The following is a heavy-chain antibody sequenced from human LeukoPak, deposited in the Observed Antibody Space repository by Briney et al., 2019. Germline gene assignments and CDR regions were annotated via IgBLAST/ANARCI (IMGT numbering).Heavy chain of an antibody. V-gene: IGHV3-23*01. Sequence: GGSLRLSCAASGFTFSYYAMSWVRQAPGKGLEWVSTISGPDHKTYYADSVKGRFTISSDRSKSTLYLQMNSLRAEDTAVYYCAKVPYDFWSGPPSGYFDYWGQGTLVTVSS. J-gene: IGHJ4*02. CDR3: AKVPYDFWSGPPSGYFDY. CDR2: ISGPDHKT. D-gene: IGHD3-3*01. CDR1: GFTFSYYA.